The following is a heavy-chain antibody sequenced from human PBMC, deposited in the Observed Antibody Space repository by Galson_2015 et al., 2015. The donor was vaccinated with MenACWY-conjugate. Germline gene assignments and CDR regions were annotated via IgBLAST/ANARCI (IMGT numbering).Heavy chain of an antibody. V-gene: IGHV4-59*01. D-gene: IGHD1-1*01. J-gene: IGHJ4*02. Sequence: SETLSLTCTVSGGSITFYYWSWIRQPPGKGLEWIGYIYDSANTKYNPSLKSRVTILVDTSKNQFSLKLSSVTAADTAVYYCAGGFGGNWYYFDYWGQGTLVTVSS. CDR1: GGSITFYY. CDR3: AGGFGGNWYYFDY. CDR2: IYDSANT.